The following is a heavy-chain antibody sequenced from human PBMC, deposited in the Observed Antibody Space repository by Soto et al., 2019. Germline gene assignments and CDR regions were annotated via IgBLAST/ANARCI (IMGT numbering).Heavy chain of an antibody. CDR1: GFTFRSYG. J-gene: IGHJ4*02. D-gene: IGHD3-16*01. CDR2: ISYDGSNK. CDR3: ARSGGRPN. V-gene: IGHV3-30*03. Sequence: QVQLVESGGGVVQPGRSLRLSCAASGFTFRSYGMHWVRQAPAKGLEWVAVISYDGSNKYYADSVKGRFTISRDNSKNTLYLQMNSLRAEDTAVYYCARSGGRPNWGQGTLVTVSS.